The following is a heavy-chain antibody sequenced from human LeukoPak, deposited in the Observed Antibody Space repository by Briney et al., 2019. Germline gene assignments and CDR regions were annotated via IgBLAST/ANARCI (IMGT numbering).Heavy chain of an antibody. Sequence: GGSLRLSCAASGFTFSSYGMHWVRQAPGKGLEWVAVIWYDGSNKYYADSVKGRFTISRDNSKNTLHLQMNSLRAEDTAVYYCARVVPAYCGGDCDAFDIWGQGTMVTVSS. CDR1: GFTFSSYG. D-gene: IGHD2-21*02. J-gene: IGHJ3*02. V-gene: IGHV3-33*01. CDR2: IWYDGSNK. CDR3: ARVVPAYCGGDCDAFDI.